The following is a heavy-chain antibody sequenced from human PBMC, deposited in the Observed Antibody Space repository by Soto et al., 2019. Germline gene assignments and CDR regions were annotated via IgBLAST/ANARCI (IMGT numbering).Heavy chain of an antibody. CDR1: GFSLSTSGVG. CDR2: IYWDDDK. D-gene: IGHD3-3*01. V-gene: IGHV2-5*02. Sequence: QITLKESGPTLVKPTQTLTLTCTFSGFSLSTSGVGVGWIRQPPGKALEWLALIYWDDDKRYSPSLKSRLTITKDTSKNQVVLTMTNLDPVDTATYYCAHSKRVVSPPYFDYWGQGTLVTVSS. J-gene: IGHJ4*02. CDR3: AHSKRVVSPPYFDY.